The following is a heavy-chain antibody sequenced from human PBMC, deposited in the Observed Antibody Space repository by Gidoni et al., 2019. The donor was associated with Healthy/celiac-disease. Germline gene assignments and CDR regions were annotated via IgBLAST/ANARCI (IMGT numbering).Heavy chain of an antibody. D-gene: IGHD5-18*01. CDR1: ALTFSSYA. CDR3: ASVPRGIQLSYFDY. CDR2: ISGSGGST. V-gene: IGHV3-23*01. J-gene: IGHJ4*02. Sequence: EVQLLASGGGLVQPGGSLRLACAASALTFSSYAMSWVRQAPGKGLEWVSAISGSGGSTYYADSVKGRFTISRDNSKNTLYLQMNSLRAEDTAVYYCASVPRGIQLSYFDYWGQGTLVTVSS.